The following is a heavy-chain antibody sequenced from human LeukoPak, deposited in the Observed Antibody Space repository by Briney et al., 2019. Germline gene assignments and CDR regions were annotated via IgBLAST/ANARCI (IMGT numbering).Heavy chain of an antibody. Sequence: SESLSLTCTVSGGSISSNSYYWGWIRQSPGKGLEWIGTIYYSGSTYYSPSLKSRVTISVDTSKNQFSLKLSSVTAADTAMYYCARHRYYYGSGNYGVPNWFDPWGQGTLVTVSS. CDR3: ARHRYYYGSGNYGVPNWFDP. D-gene: IGHD3-10*01. V-gene: IGHV4-39*01. J-gene: IGHJ5*02. CDR1: GGSISSNSYY. CDR2: IYYSGST.